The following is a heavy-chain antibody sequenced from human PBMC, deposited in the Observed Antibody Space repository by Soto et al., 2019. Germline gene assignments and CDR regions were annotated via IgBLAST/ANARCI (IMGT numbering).Heavy chain of an antibody. D-gene: IGHD1-1*01. CDR3: AVGDGASNYYWYKEMDV. Sequence: ASVKVSCKASGYTFTSYDINWVRQATGQGLEWMGWTNPNSGNTGYAQKFQGRVTMTRNTSISTAYMELSSLRSEDTAVYYCAVGDGASNYYWYKEMDVWGQGTLVNVSS. CDR1: GYTFTSYD. J-gene: IGHJ4*02. CDR2: TNPNSGNT. V-gene: IGHV1-8*01.